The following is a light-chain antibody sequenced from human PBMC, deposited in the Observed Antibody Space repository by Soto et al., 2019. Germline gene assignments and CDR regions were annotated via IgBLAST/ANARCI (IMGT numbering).Light chain of an antibody. CDR3: QQYGRSPWT. J-gene: IGKJ1*01. Sequence: HYPGTLSFSPWEGVTVCWSASQSVSSSYLAWYQQKPGQAPRLLFYGASSRATGIPDRFSGSGSGTDFILTISRLEPDDFAVYYCQQYGRSPWTFGQGTKVDI. CDR2: GAS. CDR1: QSVSSSY. V-gene: IGKV3-20*01.